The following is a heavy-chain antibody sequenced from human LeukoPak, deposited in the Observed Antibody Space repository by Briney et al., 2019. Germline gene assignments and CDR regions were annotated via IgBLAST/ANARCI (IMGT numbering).Heavy chain of an antibody. D-gene: IGHD3-22*01. V-gene: IGHV5-10-1*01. Sequence: GESLKISCKGSGYSLTSSWISWVRQMPGKGLEWVGRIDPSDSYTNYSPSFQGHVTISADKSISTAYLQWTSLKASDTAMYYCARGGYDSSGYYVRPWGQGTLVTVSS. CDR1: GYSLTSSW. CDR2: IDPSDSYT. J-gene: IGHJ4*02. CDR3: ARGGYDSSGYYVRP.